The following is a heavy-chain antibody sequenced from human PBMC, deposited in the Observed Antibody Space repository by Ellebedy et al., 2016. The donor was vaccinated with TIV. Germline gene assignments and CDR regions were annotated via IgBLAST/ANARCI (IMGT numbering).Heavy chain of an antibody. D-gene: IGHD2-15*01. J-gene: IGHJ6*02. CDR3: AKDVFGVVGATSGMDV. Sequence: PGGSLRLSCAASGFTFSSYAMSWVRQAPGKGLEWVSGNSGSGGSTYYADSVKGRFTISRDNSKNTLYLQMKSLRGEDTAVYYCAKDVFGVVGATSGMDVWGQGTTVTVSS. CDR1: GFTFSSYA. V-gene: IGHV3-23*01. CDR2: NSGSGGST.